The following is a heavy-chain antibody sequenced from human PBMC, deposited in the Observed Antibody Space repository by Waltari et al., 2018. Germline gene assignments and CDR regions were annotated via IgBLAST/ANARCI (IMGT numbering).Heavy chain of an antibody. D-gene: IGHD3-10*01. Sequence: EGQLLESGGALVQLGGSLILSCEASGFPFRGSALTWARQAPGKGLEWFSSINGRGDSNPSADSVKGRFTISRDNSKNTLYLQMNSLRAEDTALYYCVKEGDSGSGDFTWGLFQRWGQGTLVAVSS. CDR1: GFPFRGSA. J-gene: IGHJ1*01. CDR3: VKEGDSGSGDFTWGLFQR. CDR2: INGRGDSN. V-gene: IGHV3-23*01.